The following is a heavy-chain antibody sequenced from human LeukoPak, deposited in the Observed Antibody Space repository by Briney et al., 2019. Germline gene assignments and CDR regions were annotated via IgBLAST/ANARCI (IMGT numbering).Heavy chain of an antibody. V-gene: IGHV1-18*01. J-gene: IGHJ5*02. Sequence: ASVKVSCKASGYSFSSCSISWVRQAPGQGLEWMGWISGYNGNTNYAQKFQGRVTLTTDTSTSTAYMELRSLRSDDTAIYYCARGLNWTYDLGWVAPWGQGTLVAVSS. CDR1: GYSFSSCS. CDR2: ISGYNGNT. CDR3: ARGLNWTYDLGWVAP. D-gene: IGHD1-7*01.